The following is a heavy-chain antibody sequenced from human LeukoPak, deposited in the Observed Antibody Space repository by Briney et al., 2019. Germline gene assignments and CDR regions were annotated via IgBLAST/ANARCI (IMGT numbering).Heavy chain of an antibody. Sequence: GGSLRRSCAASGFTFSSYAMSWVRQAPGKGLEWVSAISGSGGSTYYADYVKGRFTISRDNSKNTLYLQMNSLRAEDTAGYYCAKGGYQLLLHYYYYGMDVWGQGTTVTVSS. CDR2: ISGSGGST. D-gene: IGHD2-2*01. V-gene: IGHV3-23*01. CDR3: AKGGYQLLLHYYYYGMDV. J-gene: IGHJ6*02. CDR1: GFTFSSYA.